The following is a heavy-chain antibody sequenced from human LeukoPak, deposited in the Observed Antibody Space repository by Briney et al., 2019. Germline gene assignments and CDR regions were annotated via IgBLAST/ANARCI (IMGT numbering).Heavy chain of an antibody. D-gene: IGHD3-10*01. CDR1: GYTFTGYY. Sequence: GASVKVSCKASGYTFTGYYMHWVRQAPGQGLEWMGWINTNSGGTNYAQKVQGRVTMTRDTSHSTAHMELSRLRSDDTAVYYCARKGLLWFGELLYGDAFDIWGQGTMVTVSS. V-gene: IGHV1-2*02. CDR2: INTNSGGT. CDR3: ARKGLLWFGELLYGDAFDI. J-gene: IGHJ3*02.